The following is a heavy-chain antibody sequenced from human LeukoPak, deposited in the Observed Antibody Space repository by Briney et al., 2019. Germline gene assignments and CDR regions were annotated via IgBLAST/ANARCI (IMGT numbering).Heavy chain of an antibody. CDR1: GYTFTSYY. D-gene: IGHD1-26*01. CDR2: INPSGGST. Sequence: ASVKVSCKAYGYTFTSYYMHWVRQAPGQGLEWMGIINPSGGSTSYAQKFQGRVTMTRDTSTSTVYMELSSLRSEDTAVYYCARAVGGYHFQHWGQGTLVTVSS. V-gene: IGHV1-46*01. J-gene: IGHJ1*01. CDR3: ARAVGGYHFQH.